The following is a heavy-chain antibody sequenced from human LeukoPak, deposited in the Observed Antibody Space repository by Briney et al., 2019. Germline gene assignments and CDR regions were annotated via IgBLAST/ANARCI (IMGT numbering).Heavy chain of an antibody. J-gene: IGHJ4*02. CDR1: GFTFSSYA. CDR3: AKAGSGYYFPFDY. V-gene: IGHV3-23*01. CDR2: ISGSGGST. Sequence: PGGSLRLSCAASGFTFSSYAMSWVRQAPGKGLEWVSGISGSGGSTFYADSVKGRFTISRDNSKNTLYLQMNSLRAEDTAVYYCAKAGSGYYFPFDYWGQGTPVPVSS. D-gene: IGHD3-22*01.